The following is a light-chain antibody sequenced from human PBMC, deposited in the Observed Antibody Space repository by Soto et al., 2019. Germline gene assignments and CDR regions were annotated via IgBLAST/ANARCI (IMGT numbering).Light chain of an antibody. CDR2: DAS. CDR1: QTIRSW. Sequence: DIQMTQSPSTLSAPVGDRVTITCRASQTIRSWLAWYQHKPGRAPKLLIYDASTLESGVPSRFSGSGSGTEFTLTISSLQPDDFATYYCQQYNNYSGTFGQGTKV. J-gene: IGKJ1*01. V-gene: IGKV1-5*01. CDR3: QQYNNYSGT.